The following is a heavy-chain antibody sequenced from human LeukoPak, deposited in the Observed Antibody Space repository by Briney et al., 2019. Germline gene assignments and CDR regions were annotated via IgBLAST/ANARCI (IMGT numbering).Heavy chain of an antibody. CDR2: IYPGDSDT. V-gene: IGHV5-51*01. J-gene: IGHJ4*02. CDR3: ARHEGRTAMVDY. D-gene: IGHD5-18*01. Sequence: GESLKISCKGSGYCFTSYWIGWGRQMPGKGLEWMGIIYPGDSDTRYSPSVQGQVTISAEQSISTAYLQWSSLKASDAAMYYCARHEGRTAMVDYWGQGTLVTVSS. CDR1: GYCFTSYW.